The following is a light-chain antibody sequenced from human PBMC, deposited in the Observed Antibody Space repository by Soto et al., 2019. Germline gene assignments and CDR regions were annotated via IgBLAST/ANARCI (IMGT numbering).Light chain of an antibody. CDR2: DAS. Sequence: DIQMTQSPSTLSASVGDRVTITCRASQSISNRLAWYQQKPGKAPKVVIYDASSLESGVPSRFSGSGAGTEFILTINSLQPDDFATYGCQHYGGMWAFGQGTKVEI. V-gene: IGKV1-5*01. J-gene: IGKJ1*01. CDR3: QHYGGMWA. CDR1: QSISNR.